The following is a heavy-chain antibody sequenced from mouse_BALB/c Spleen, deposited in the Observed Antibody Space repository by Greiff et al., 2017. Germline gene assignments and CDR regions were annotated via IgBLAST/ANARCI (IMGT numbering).Heavy chain of an antibody. Sequence: QVQLQQPGAELVKPGASVKLSCKASGYTFTSYWMHWVKQRPGQGLEWIGEINPSNGRTNYNEKFKSKATLTVDKSSSTAYMQLSSLTSEDSAVYYCARYDYSMDYWGQGTSVTVSS. V-gene: IGHV1S81*02. CDR3: ARYDYSMDY. CDR1: GYTFTSYW. CDR2: INPSNGRT. D-gene: IGHD2-14*01. J-gene: IGHJ4*01.